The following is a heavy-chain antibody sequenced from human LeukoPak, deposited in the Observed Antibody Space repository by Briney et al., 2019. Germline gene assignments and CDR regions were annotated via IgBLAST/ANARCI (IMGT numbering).Heavy chain of an antibody. D-gene: IGHD1-1*01. J-gene: IGHJ4*02. Sequence: PGGSLRLSCIASGFTFDDHGMSWVRQVPGKGLEWVSNINWNGGSTGYVDSVKGRSTISRDNGKNSLYLQMNSLRVEDTAFYYCARDVSWGTSYFDYWGQGILVTVSS. CDR1: GFTFDDHG. CDR3: ARDVSWGTSYFDY. V-gene: IGHV3-20*04. CDR2: INWNGGST.